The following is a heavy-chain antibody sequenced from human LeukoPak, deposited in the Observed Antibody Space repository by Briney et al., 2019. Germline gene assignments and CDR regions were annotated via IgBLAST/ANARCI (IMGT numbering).Heavy chain of an antibody. V-gene: IGHV3-23*01. Sequence: GGSLRLSCAASGFTFTNYAMNWVRQAPGKGLEWVSAISGSDDYTYYADSVKGRFTISRDNSKNTLYLQMNSLRAEDTAVYYCAKDPAVDTAMVGYYFDYWGQGTLVTVSS. CDR1: GFTFTNYA. D-gene: IGHD5-18*01. J-gene: IGHJ4*02. CDR2: ISGSDDYT. CDR3: AKDPAVDTAMVGYYFDY.